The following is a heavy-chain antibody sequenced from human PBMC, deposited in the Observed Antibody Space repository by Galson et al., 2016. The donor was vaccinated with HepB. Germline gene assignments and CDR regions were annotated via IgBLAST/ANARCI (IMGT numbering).Heavy chain of an antibody. CDR2: ISYSGST. Sequence: ETLSLTCAVSGGSISSSSYYWGWIRQPPGKGLEWIGNISYSGSTYYNPSLRSRVTISVDTSKNQISLKLSSVTAADTAVYYCARLSGSSGWYNFDYWGQGTLVTVSS. D-gene: IGHD6-19*01. J-gene: IGHJ4*02. CDR3: ARLSGSSGWYNFDY. V-gene: IGHV4-39*01. CDR1: GGSISSSSYY.